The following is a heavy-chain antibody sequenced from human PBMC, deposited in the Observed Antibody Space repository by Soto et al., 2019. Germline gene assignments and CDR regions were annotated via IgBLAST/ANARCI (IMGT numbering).Heavy chain of an antibody. J-gene: IGHJ3*02. CDR1: GFTFDDYA. D-gene: IGHD6-19*01. V-gene: IGHV3-9*01. CDR3: AKDNLKGIAVAGSAFDI. CDR2: ISWNSGSI. Sequence: EVQLVESGGGLVQPGRSLRLSCAASGFTFDDYAMHWVRQAPGKGLEWVSGISWNSGSIGYADSVKGRFTISRDNTKNSLYLQMNSLRAEDTALYYCAKDNLKGIAVAGSAFDIWGQGTMVTVSS.